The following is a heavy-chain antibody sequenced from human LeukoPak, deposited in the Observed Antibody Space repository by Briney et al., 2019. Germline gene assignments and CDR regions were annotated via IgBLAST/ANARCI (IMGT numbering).Heavy chain of an antibody. CDR3: AKSVYSSSWWTNFDY. D-gene: IGHD6-13*01. V-gene: IGHV3-23*01. CDR1: GFTFSSYA. J-gene: IGHJ4*02. Sequence: GGSLRLSXAASGFTFSSYAMSWVRQAPGKGLEWVSAISGSGGSTYYADSVKGRFTISRDNSKNTLYLQMNSLRAEDTAVYYCAKSVYSSSWWTNFDYWGQGTLVTVSS. CDR2: ISGSGGST.